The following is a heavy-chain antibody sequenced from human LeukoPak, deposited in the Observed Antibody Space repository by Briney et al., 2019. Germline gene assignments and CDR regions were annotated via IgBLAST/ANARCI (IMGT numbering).Heavy chain of an antibody. J-gene: IGHJ4*02. Sequence: GGSLRLSCAASGFTVSSNYMSWVRRAPGQGLEWVSVIYSGGATFYADSVKGRFTISRDNSKNTLYLQMNSLRAEDTAVYYCARDVGTLLWFGTFDYWGQGTLVTVSS. D-gene: IGHD3-10*01. V-gene: IGHV3-66*01. CDR3: ARDVGTLLWFGTFDY. CDR2: IYSGGAT. CDR1: GFTVSSNY.